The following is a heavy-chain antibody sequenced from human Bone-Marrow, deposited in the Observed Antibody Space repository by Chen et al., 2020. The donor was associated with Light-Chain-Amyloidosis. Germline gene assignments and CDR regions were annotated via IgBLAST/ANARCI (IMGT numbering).Heavy chain of an antibody. CDR3: VRSRYSTGPFEV. D-gene: IGHD3-16*02. J-gene: IGHJ1*01. CDR2: IYSSGSS. V-gene: IGHV4-39*07. CDR1: GDSITSSTDY. Sequence: QVQLQLSGPLLVKTSETLSLNCSVSGDSITSSTDYWGWIRQPPGKGLEYIASIYSSGSSYYKPSLKSRVTISVDTSKNQFSLRLTPATAADPAVYYCVRSRYSTGPFEVWGQGSLVTVSS.